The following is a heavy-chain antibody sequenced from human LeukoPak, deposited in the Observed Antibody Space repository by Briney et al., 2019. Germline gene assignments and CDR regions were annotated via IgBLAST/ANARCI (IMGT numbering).Heavy chain of an antibody. D-gene: IGHD3-22*01. J-gene: IGHJ4*02. CDR3: AKGDSSGYTYDY. Sequence: ASVKVSCKTSGGTFSNYAISWVRQAPGQGLEWMGGIIPVFDTPIYAQNFQGRVTITADESTSTVYMELSSLRSEDTAVYYCAKGDSSGYTYDYWGQGTLVTVSS. CDR2: IIPVFDTP. V-gene: IGHV1-69*13. CDR1: GGTFSNYA.